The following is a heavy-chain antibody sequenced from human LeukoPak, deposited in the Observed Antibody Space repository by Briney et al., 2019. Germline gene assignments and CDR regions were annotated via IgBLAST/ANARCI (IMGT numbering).Heavy chain of an antibody. V-gene: IGHV3-48*03. D-gene: IGHD3-22*01. CDR3: ASRRITMIVVTMSPLH. J-gene: IGHJ4*02. CDR2: ISSSGSTI. CDR1: GFTFSSYE. Sequence: PGGSLRLSCAASGFTFSSYEMNWVRQAPGKGLEWVSYISSSGSTIYYADSVKGRFTISRDNAKNSLCLQMNSLRAEDTAVYYCASRRITMIVVTMSPLHWGQGTLVTVSS.